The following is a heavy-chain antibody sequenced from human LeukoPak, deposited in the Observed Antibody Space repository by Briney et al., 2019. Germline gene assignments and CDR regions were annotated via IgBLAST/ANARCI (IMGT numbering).Heavy chain of an antibody. J-gene: IGHJ6*02. Sequence: SETLSLTCTVSGGSLSSYYWSWIRQPPGKGLEWIGYIYYSGSTNYNPSLKSRVTISVDPSKNQFSLKLSSVTAADTAVYYCARYSVATRYYYYYGMDVWGQGTTVTVSS. CDR3: ARYSVATRYYYYYGMDV. D-gene: IGHD1-26*01. V-gene: IGHV4-59*01. CDR1: GGSLSSYY. CDR2: IYYSGST.